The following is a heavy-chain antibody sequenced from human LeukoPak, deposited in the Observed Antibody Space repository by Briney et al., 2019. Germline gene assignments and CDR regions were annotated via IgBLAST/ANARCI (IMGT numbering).Heavy chain of an antibody. Sequence: SETLSLTCTVSGGSISSYYWSWIRQPPGKGLEWIGYIYYSGSTNYNPSLKSRVTISVDTSKNQFSLKLSSVTAADTAVYYCARGTYYYDSSGYYFDYWGQGTLVTVPS. CDR3: ARGTYYYDSSGYYFDY. J-gene: IGHJ4*02. V-gene: IGHV4-59*01. D-gene: IGHD3-22*01. CDR2: IYYSGST. CDR1: GGSISSYY.